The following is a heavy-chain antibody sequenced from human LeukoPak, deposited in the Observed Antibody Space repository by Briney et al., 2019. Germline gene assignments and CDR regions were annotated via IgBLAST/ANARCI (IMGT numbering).Heavy chain of an antibody. J-gene: IGHJ4*02. Sequence: SGTLSLTCGVFGGSINRRQPPGKGLEWIGEINHSGSTNYNPSLKSRVTISVDTSKNQFSLKLSSVTAADTAVYYCARVNRRPYYDSSGYYHNWGQGTLVTVSS. V-gene: IGHV4-34*01. CDR1: GGSINR. CDR2: INHSGST. D-gene: IGHD3-22*01. CDR3: ARVNRRPYYDSSGYYHN.